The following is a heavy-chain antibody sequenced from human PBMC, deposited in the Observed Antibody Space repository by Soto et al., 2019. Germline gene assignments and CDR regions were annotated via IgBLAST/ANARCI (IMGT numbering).Heavy chain of an antibody. J-gene: IGHJ6*03. CDR3: ARAGRSAAMVGGYYYYYMDV. CDR1: GGTFSSYT. Sequence: SVKVACKASGGTFSSYTISWVRQAPGQGLEWMGRIIPILGIANYAQKFQGRVTITADKSTSTAYMELSSLRSEDTAVYYCARAGRSAAMVGGYYYYYMDVWGKGTTVTVSS. V-gene: IGHV1-69*02. D-gene: IGHD2-2*01. CDR2: IIPILGIA.